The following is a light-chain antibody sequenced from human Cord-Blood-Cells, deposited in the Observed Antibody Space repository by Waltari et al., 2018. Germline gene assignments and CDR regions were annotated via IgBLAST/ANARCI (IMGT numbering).Light chain of an antibody. J-gene: IGLJ2*01. CDR2: EVS. V-gene: IGLV2-8*01. CDR1: SSDVGGYNY. CDR3: SSYAGSNNLV. Sequence: QSALTQPPSASGSPGQSVTISCTGTSSDVGGYNYVSWSQQPPGKAPKLMIYEVSKWPSGVPDRFSGSKSGNTASLTVSGLQAEDEADYYCSSYAGSNNLVFGGGTKLTVL.